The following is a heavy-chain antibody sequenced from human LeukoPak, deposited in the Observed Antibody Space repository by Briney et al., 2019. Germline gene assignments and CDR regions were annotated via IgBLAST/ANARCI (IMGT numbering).Heavy chain of an antibody. CDR3: ARVQQLVRAFDI. V-gene: IGHV3-48*01. D-gene: IGHD6-13*01. Sequence: GGSLRLSCAASGFTFANSAMNWVRQGPEKGLEWVAYIGTSSSFMEYADSAKGRFTISRDNSKNTLYLQMGSLRAEDMAVYYCARVQQLVRAFDIWGQGTMVTVSS. CDR1: GFTFANSA. J-gene: IGHJ3*02. CDR2: IGTSSSFM.